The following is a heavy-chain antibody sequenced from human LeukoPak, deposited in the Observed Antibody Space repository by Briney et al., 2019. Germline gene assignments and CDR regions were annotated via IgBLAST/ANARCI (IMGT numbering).Heavy chain of an antibody. D-gene: IGHD2-15*01. CDR2: ISYDGSNK. CDR3: AKAVEGCFFY. Sequence: GRSLRLSCAASGFTFSSYGMHWVRQAAGKGLEWVAVISYDGSNKYYADSVKGRFTISRDNSKNTLYLQMNSLRAEDTAVYYCAKAVEGCFFYWGQGTLVTVSS. CDR1: GFTFSSYG. V-gene: IGHV3-30*18. J-gene: IGHJ4*02.